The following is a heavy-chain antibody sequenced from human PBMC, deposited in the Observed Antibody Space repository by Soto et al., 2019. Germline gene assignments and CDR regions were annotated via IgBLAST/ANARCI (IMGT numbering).Heavy chain of an antibody. D-gene: IGHD6-19*01. Sequence: HPGMSLRLSCAASGFTFSSYAMHWVRQAPGKGLEWVAVISYDGSNKYYADSVKGRFTTSRDNSKNTLYLQVNSRRAEDTALYYCARVDSNGWYLNYYGMDVWGQGTTVTVSS. J-gene: IGHJ6*02. V-gene: IGHV3-30-3*01. CDR3: ARVDSNGWYLNYYGMDV. CDR1: GFTFSSYA. CDR2: ISYDGSNK.